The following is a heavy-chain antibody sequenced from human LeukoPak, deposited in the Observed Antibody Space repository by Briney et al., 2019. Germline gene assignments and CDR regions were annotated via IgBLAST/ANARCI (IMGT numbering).Heavy chain of an antibody. Sequence: ASQTLSLTCAISGDSVSGNSVSWNWIRQSPSRGLEWLGRTYYRSKWYYDYALSVKSRITVNPDTSKNQFSLQLNSVTPEDTAVYYCARDRPNSSGWTPLDYWGQGTQVTVSS. CDR1: GDSVSGNSVS. J-gene: IGHJ4*02. V-gene: IGHV6-1*01. CDR2: TYYRSKWYY. D-gene: IGHD6-19*01. CDR3: ARDRPNSSGWTPLDY.